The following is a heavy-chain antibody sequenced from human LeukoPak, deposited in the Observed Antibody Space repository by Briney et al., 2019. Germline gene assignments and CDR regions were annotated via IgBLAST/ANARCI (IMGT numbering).Heavy chain of an antibody. Sequence: GGSLRLSCAASGFTFSSYSMNWVRQAPGKGLEWVSYISSSSSTIYYADSVKGRFTISRDNAKNSLYLQMNSLRAEDTAVYYCARGGSGWPFDYWGQGTLVTVSS. J-gene: IGHJ4*02. CDR3: ARGGSGWPFDY. D-gene: IGHD6-19*01. CDR2: ISSSSSTI. CDR1: GFTFSSYS. V-gene: IGHV3-48*01.